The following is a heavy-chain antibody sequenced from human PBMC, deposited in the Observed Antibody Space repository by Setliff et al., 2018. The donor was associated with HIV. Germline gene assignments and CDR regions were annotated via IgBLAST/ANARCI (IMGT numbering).Heavy chain of an antibody. J-gene: IGHJ4*02. CDR2: ISWDGGST. V-gene: IGHV3-43D*04. CDR3: AKARYSSSWYFIDY. Sequence: HPGGSLRLSCAASGFTFDDYAMHWVRQAPGKGLEWVSLISWDGGSTYYADSVKGRFTISRDNSKNSLYLQMNSLRAEDTALYYCAKARYSSSWYFIDYWGQGTLVTVSS. CDR1: GFTFDDYA. D-gene: IGHD6-13*01.